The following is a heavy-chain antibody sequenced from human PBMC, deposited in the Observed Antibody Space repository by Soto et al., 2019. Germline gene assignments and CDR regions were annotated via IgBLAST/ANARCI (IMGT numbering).Heavy chain of an antibody. Sequence: ASVKVSCKASGYTFTSYDINWVRQATGQGLEWMGWMNPNSGNTGYAQKFQGRVTMTRNTSISTAYMELSSLRSEDTVVYYCARLTIFGVVTYYYYYMDVWGKGTTVTVSS. V-gene: IGHV1-8*01. CDR3: ARLTIFGVVTYYYYYMDV. CDR2: MNPNSGNT. D-gene: IGHD3-3*01. J-gene: IGHJ6*03. CDR1: GYTFTSYD.